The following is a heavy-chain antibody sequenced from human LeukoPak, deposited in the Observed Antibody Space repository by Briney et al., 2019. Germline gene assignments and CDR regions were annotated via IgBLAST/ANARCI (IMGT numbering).Heavy chain of an antibody. V-gene: IGHV1-2*02. Sequence: GASVKVSCKAFGYTFTGYYLHWVRQAPGQGLEWMGWIDPNSGGTNYAQKFQGRVTMTRDTSISTAYMELSRLRSDDTAVYYCARAGLWFGESTKYFDYWGQGTLVTVSS. CDR1: GYTFTGYY. CDR3: ARAGLWFGESTKYFDY. D-gene: IGHD3-10*01. J-gene: IGHJ4*02. CDR2: IDPNSGGT.